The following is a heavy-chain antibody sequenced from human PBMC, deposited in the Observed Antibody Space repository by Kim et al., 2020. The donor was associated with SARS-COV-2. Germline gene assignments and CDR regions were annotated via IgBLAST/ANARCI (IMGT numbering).Heavy chain of an antibody. Sequence: ASVKVSCKASGYTFTSYGISWVRQAPGQGLEWMGWISAYNGNTNYAQKLQGRVTMTTDTSTSTAYMELRSLRSDDTAVYYCASAVGDYYYYGMDVWGQGTTVTVSS. J-gene: IGHJ6*02. CDR1: GYTFTSYG. CDR2: ISAYNGNT. D-gene: IGHD4-17*01. CDR3: ASAVGDYYYYGMDV. V-gene: IGHV1-18*01.